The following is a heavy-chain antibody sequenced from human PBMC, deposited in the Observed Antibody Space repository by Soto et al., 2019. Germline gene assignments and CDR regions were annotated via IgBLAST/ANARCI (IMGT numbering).Heavy chain of an antibody. D-gene: IGHD2-15*01. V-gene: IGHV4-59*01. CDR2: IYYSGST. CDR1: GGSISSYY. CDR3: ARGPGVVVVAVTRVRFDAFDI. Sequence: SETLSLTCTVSGGSISSYYWSWIRKPPGKGLEWIGYIYYSGSTNYNPSLKSRVTISVDTSKNQFSLKLSSVTAADTAVYYCARGPGVVVVAVTRVRFDAFDIWGQGTMVTVSS. J-gene: IGHJ3*02.